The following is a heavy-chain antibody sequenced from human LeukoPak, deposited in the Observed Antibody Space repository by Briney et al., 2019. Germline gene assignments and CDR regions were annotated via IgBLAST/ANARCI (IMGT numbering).Heavy chain of an antibody. CDR3: ARDTGTAVSTFDI. CDR1: GDSVSSNSAV. CDR2: TYYRSKWYN. J-gene: IGHJ3*02. Sequence: SQTLSLTCGISGDSVSSNSAVWNWLRQSPSRGLEWLGRTYYRSKWYNDYAVSVKSRITVNPDTSKNQFSLQLNSVTPEDTAVYYCARDTGTAVSTFDIWGQGTMVTVSS. D-gene: IGHD4-17*01. V-gene: IGHV6-1*01.